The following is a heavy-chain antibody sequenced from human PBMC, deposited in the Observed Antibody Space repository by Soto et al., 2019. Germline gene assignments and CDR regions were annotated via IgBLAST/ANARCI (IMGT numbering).Heavy chain of an antibody. Sequence: SETLSLTCTVSGGSISSYYWSWIRQPPGKGLEWIGYIYYSGSTNYSPSLRSRITISVDTSKTQFSLKLSSVTAADTAVYYCARLDSRGFFDSWGQGTLVTVSS. CDR1: GGSISSYY. D-gene: IGHD3-22*01. J-gene: IGHJ4*02. V-gene: IGHV4-59*08. CDR2: IYYSGST. CDR3: ARLDSRGFFDS.